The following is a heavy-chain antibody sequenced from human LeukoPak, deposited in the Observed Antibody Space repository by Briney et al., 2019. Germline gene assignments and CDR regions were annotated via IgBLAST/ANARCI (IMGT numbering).Heavy chain of an antibody. CDR3: ARARSDYGEAAY. CDR2: INEDGKET. V-gene: IGHV3-7*01. D-gene: IGHD4-17*01. CDR1: GPTFNKFW. J-gene: IGHJ4*02. Sequence: PGRSLSLSCAPSGPTFNKFWTGCVRQPPGDWMEWVANINEDGKETNYVDSVKGRFSISRTRAKSSLYMQMNSPRAEDTSIYYCARARSDYGEAAYWGQGTLVT.